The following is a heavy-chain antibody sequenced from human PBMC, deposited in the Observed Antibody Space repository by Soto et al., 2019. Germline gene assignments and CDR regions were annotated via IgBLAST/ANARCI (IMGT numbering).Heavy chain of an antibody. CDR2: IYYSGST. Sequence: PSETLSLTCTVSGGSISSGDYYWSWIRQPPGKGLEWIGDIYYSGSTYYNPSLKSRVTISVDTSKNQFSLKLSSVTAADTAVYYCASQRYFYWLLPPEAFDIWGQGTMVTVSS. V-gene: IGHV4-30-4*08. CDR3: ASQRYFYWLLPPEAFDI. D-gene: IGHD3-9*01. J-gene: IGHJ3*02. CDR1: GGSISSGDYY.